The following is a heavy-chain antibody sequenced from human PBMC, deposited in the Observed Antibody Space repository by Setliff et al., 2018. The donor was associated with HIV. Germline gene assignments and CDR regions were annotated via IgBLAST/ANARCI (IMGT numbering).Heavy chain of an antibody. J-gene: IGHJ4*02. V-gene: IGHV3-15*01. CDR1: GFTFSNAW. D-gene: IGHD3-3*01. Sequence: GGSLRLSCAASGFTFSNAWMSWVRQAPGKGLEWVGRIKSKNDGGTTDYAAPVQGRFTISRDDSRNMVYLQMRSLKIEDTAVYFCTTEKGAYYDFWTGYLNRPFDYWGQGTLVTV. CDR2: IKSKNDGGTT. CDR3: TTEKGAYYDFWTGYLNRPFDY.